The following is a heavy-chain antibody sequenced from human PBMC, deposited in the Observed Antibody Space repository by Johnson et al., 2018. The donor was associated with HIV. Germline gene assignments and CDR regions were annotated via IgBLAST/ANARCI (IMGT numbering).Heavy chain of an antibody. CDR2: ISGSGDSA. J-gene: IGHJ3*02. CDR3: AKDRAEVVVVHDALDM. CDR1: GFTFSSYA. Sequence: VQLVESGGGLVQPGGSLRLSCAASGFTFSSYAMSWVRPAPGQGLEWVSAISGSGDSAYYADSVKGRFRISRDNSKKKLYLQMNSLRPEDTAVYYCAKDRAEVVVVHDALDMWGQGTMVTVSS. D-gene: IGHD3-22*01. V-gene: IGHV3-23*04.